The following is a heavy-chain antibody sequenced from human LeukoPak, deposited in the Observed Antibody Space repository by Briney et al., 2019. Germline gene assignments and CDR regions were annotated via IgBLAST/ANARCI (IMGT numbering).Heavy chain of an antibody. CDR2: ISYDGSNK. CDR3: AKDQFSH. Sequence: GRSLRLSCAASGFTFSSYGMHWVRQAPGKGLEWVAVISYDGSNKYYADSVKGRFTISRDNSKNTLYLQINSLRAEDTAVYYCAKDQFSHWGQGTLVTVSS. V-gene: IGHV3-30*18. CDR1: GFTFSSYG. J-gene: IGHJ4*02.